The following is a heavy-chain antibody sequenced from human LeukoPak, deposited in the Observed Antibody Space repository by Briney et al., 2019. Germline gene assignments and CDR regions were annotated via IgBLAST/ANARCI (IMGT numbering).Heavy chain of an antibody. J-gene: IGHJ4*02. D-gene: IGHD6-13*01. Sequence: SQTLSLTCAISGDSVSSNTAAWNWIRQSPSRGLEWLGRTYYRSKWYNDYAVSVKSRITINPDTSKNQFSLHLNSVTPEDTAVYYCARDQDAEGNSWSCLDYWGQGTLVTVSS. CDR2: TYYRSKWYN. V-gene: IGHV6-1*01. CDR1: GDSVSSNTAA. CDR3: ARDQDAEGNSWSCLDY.